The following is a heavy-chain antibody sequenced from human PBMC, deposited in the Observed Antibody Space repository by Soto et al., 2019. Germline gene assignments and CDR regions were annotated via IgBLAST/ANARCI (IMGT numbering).Heavy chain of an antibody. CDR3: ARDHLPGVLFPYYYGMDV. V-gene: IGHV1-18*01. CDR2: MNASGGST. Sequence: ASVKVSCKASGYTFTSYDINWVRQATGQGLEWMGWMNASGGSTNYAQKLQGRVTMTTDTSTSTVYMELRSLRSDDTAVYYCARDHLPGVLFPYYYGMDVWGQGTTVTDSS. CDR1: GYTFTSYD. J-gene: IGHJ6*02. D-gene: IGHD2-2*01.